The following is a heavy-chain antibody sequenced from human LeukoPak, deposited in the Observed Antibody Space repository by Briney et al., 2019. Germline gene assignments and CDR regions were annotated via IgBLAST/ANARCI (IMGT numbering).Heavy chain of an antibody. J-gene: IGHJ3*02. CDR3: AKKIHGIAVPGVNDAFDI. D-gene: IGHD6-19*01. CDR1: GFTFSSYA. Sequence: GGSLRLSCAASGFTFSSYAMSWVRQAAGKGLEGVSDISGSGGSTYYADSVKGRFTISGDNSKNTLYLQMNSLRAEDTAVYYCAKKIHGIAVPGVNDAFDIWGQGTMVTVSS. CDR2: ISGSGGST. V-gene: IGHV3-23*01.